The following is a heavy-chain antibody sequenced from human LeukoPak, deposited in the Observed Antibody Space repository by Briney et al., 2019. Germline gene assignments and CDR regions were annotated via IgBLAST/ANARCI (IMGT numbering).Heavy chain of an antibody. V-gene: IGHV3-21*01. Sequence: GGSLRLSCAASGFTFSSYSMNWVRQAPGKGLEWVSSISSSSSYIYYADSVKGRFTISRDNAKNSLYLQMNSLRAEDTAVYYCASAIFVYCSSTSCYPGAFDIWGQGTMVTVSS. J-gene: IGHJ3*02. D-gene: IGHD2-2*01. CDR1: GFTFSSYS. CDR2: ISSSSSYI. CDR3: ASAIFVYCSSTSCYPGAFDI.